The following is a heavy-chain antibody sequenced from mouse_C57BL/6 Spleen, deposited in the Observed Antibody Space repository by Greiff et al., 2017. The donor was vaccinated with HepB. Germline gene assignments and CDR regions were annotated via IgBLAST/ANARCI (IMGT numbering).Heavy chain of an antibody. CDR2: IYPGDGDT. J-gene: IGHJ2*01. Sequence: VQLQQSGPELVKPGASVKISCKASGYAFSSSWMNWVKQRPGKGLEWIGRIYPGDGDTNYNGKFKGKATLTADKSSSTAYMQLSSLTSEDSAVYFCASYDGFYFDYWGQSTTLTVSS. CDR3: ASYDGFYFDY. CDR1: GYAFSSSW. V-gene: IGHV1-82*01. D-gene: IGHD2-3*01.